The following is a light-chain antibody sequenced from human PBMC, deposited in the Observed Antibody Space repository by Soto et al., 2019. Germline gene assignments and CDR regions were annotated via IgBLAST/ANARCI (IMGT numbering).Light chain of an antibody. CDR1: QSVASN. CDR2: GAS. Sequence: EIVMTQSPATLSVSPGERAILSCRASQSVASNLAWYQQKPGQAPRLLIYGASTRATGVPARFSGSGSVTDFTLTISSLQSEDFAVYHCQQYNNWPPGWTFGQGTKVEVK. V-gene: IGKV3-15*01. CDR3: QQYNNWPPGWT. J-gene: IGKJ1*01.